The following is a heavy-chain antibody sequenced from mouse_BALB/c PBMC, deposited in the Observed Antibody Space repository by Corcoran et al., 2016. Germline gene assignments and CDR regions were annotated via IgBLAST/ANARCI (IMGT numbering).Heavy chain of an antibody. Sequence: EVQLQQSGAGLVTPGASVKLFCTASGFYFKDTYIHWVTQRPDQGLEWIGRIDPANGNTTYDPKFQGTATITADTSSNTAYRQLSSLTSEDTAVYYCARITTDYCGQGTTLAVSS. CDR3: ARITTDY. V-gene: IGHV14-3*02. J-gene: IGHJ2*01. CDR1: GFYFKDTY. CDR2: IDPANGNT. D-gene: IGHD1-1*01.